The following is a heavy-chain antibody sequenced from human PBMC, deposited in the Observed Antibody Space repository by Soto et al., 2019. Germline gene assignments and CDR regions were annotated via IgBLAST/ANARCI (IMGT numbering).Heavy chain of an antibody. D-gene: IGHD3-3*01. CDR3: ARFPPPRPYDFWSGYYLVDWFDP. CDR2: ISAYNGNT. V-gene: IGHV1-18*01. CDR1: GYTFTSYG. Sequence: QVQLVQSGAEVKKPGASVKVSCKASGYTFTSYGISWVRQAPGQGLEWMGWISAYNGNTNYAQKLQGRVTMTTDTSTRTAFLELRSLRSDDTAVYYCARFPPPRPYDFWSGYYLVDWFDPWGQATLVTVSS. J-gene: IGHJ5*02.